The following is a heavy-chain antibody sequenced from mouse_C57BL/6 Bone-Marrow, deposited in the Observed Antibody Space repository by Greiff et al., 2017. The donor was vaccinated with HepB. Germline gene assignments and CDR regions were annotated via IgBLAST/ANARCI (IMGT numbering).Heavy chain of an antibody. Sequence: QVQLQQPGAELVRPGTSVMLSCKASGYTFTSYWMHWVKQRPGQGLEWIGVIDPSDSYTNYNQKFKGKATLTVDTSSSTAYMQLSSLTTGDSAVYYSARNGTAWFAYWGQGTLVTVTA. J-gene: IGHJ3*01. V-gene: IGHV1-59*01. D-gene: IGHD3-3*01. CDR3: ARNGTAWFAY. CDR1: GYTFTSYW. CDR2: IDPSDSYT.